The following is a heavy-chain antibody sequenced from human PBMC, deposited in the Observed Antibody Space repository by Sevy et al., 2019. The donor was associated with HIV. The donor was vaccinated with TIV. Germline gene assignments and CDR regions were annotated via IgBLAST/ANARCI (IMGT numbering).Heavy chain of an antibody. V-gene: IGHV3-21*01. D-gene: IGHD1-26*01. CDR3: ARWELDAFDI. Sequence: GGSLRLSCAVSGFSFDSYGMTWVRQAPGKGLEWVSAISGSGTRTYYADSVKGRFTISRDNAKNSLYLQMNSLRAEDTAVYYCARWELDAFDIWGQGTMVTVSS. CDR2: ISGSGTRT. CDR1: GFSFDSYG. J-gene: IGHJ3*02.